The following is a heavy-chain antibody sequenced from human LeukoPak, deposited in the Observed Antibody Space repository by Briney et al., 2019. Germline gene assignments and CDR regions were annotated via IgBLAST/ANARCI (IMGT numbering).Heavy chain of an antibody. V-gene: IGHV3-30*02. D-gene: IGHD3-10*01. CDR2: IRYDGSNK. CDR1: GFTFSSYG. CDR3: ARDFGSKEGSGGYYNGDY. Sequence: GGSLRLSCAASGFTFSSYGMHWVRQAPGKGLEWVAFIRYDGSNKYYADSVKGRFTISRDNSKNTLYLQMNSLRAEDTAVYYCARDFGSKEGSGGYYNGDYWGQGTLVTVSS. J-gene: IGHJ4*02.